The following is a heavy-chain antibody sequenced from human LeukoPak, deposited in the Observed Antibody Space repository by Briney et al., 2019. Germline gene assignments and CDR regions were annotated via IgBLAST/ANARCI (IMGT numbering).Heavy chain of an antibody. CDR2: IKHSGST. Sequence: PSETLSLTCAVYGGSFSGYYWSWIRQPPGKGLEWIGEIKHSGSTNYNPSLKSRVTISVDTSKNQFSLKLSSVTAADTAVYYCAPRPYCSSTSCYEYYWGQGTLVTVSS. CDR1: GGSFSGYY. D-gene: IGHD2-2*01. V-gene: IGHV4-34*01. CDR3: APRPYCSSTSCYEYY. J-gene: IGHJ4*02.